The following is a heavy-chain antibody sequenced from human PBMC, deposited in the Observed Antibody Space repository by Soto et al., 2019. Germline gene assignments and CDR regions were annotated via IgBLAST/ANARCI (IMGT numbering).Heavy chain of an antibody. D-gene: IGHD1-26*01. CDR2: IYYSGST. V-gene: IGHV4-30-4*01. CDR3: ARVGVVGAIYGGMGAFDI. CDR1: GGSISSGDYY. Sequence: SETLSLTCTVSGGSISSGDYYWSWIRQPPGKGLEWIGYIYYSGSTYYNPSLKSRVTISVDTSKNQFSLKLSSVTAADTAVYYCARVGVVGAIYGGMGAFDIWGQGTMVTVSS. J-gene: IGHJ3*02.